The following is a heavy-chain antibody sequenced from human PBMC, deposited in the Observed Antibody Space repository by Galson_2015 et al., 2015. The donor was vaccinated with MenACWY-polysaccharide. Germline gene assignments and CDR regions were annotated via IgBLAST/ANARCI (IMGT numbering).Heavy chain of an antibody. J-gene: IGHJ4*02. CDR2: ISSDGTNK. CDR3: VKRSPYCGVDCPGDY. V-gene: IGHV3-30*18. CDR1: GFTFSTYG. D-gene: IGHD2-21*02. Sequence: SLRLSCAASGFTFSTYGMHWVRQAPGKGLEWVAVISSDGTNKFYADSVKGRFTISRDNSKNTLYLQMNNLSPEDTAVYYCVKRSPYCGVDCPGDYWGQGTLVTVSS.